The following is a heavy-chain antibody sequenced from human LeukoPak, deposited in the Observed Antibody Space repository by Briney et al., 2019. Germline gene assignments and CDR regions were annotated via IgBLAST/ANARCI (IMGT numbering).Heavy chain of an antibody. V-gene: IGHV3-7*01. Sequence: ASVKVSCKASGYTFTGYGISWVRQAPGKGLEWVANIKQDGGQIYYLGSVKGRFTVSRDNAKNSLYLQMNSLRAEDTAVYYCARLGARQMLEYWGQGTLVTVSS. CDR3: ARLGARQMLEY. CDR1: GYTFTGYG. CDR2: IKQDGGQI. J-gene: IGHJ4*02. D-gene: IGHD4-17*01.